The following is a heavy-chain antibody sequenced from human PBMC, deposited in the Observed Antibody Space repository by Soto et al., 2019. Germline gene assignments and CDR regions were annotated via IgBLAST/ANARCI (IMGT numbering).Heavy chain of an antibody. CDR2: ISGSGGRT. CDR1: GFTFSSYS. CDR3: AKDSSSVPYYFDY. J-gene: IGHJ4*02. V-gene: IGHV3-23*01. D-gene: IGHD2-2*01. Sequence: GGSLRLSCAASGFTFSSYSMSWVRQAPGKGLEWVSAISGSGGRTYYADSVKGRLTISRDNSKNTLYLQMNSLRADDTAVYYCAKDSSSVPYYFDYWGQGTQVTVSS.